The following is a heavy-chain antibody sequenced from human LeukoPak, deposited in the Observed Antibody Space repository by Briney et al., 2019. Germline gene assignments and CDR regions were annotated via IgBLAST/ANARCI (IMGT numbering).Heavy chain of an antibody. D-gene: IGHD3-3*01. CDR1: GYTFSSYW. CDR3: ARQNDFRLDY. CDR2: IYPGDSDT. Sequence: GESLKIFCKGSGYTFSSYWIGWVRQMPGKGLEWMGIIYPGDSDTRYSPSLQGQVTISVDTSIGTAYLRWSSLKASDTAIYYCARQNDFRLDYWGQGTLVTVSS. V-gene: IGHV5-51*01. J-gene: IGHJ4*02.